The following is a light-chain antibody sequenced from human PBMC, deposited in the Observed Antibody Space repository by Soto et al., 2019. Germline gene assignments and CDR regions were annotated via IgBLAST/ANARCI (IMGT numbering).Light chain of an antibody. CDR3: QKSYNTLPT. CDR1: QSISTY. J-gene: IGKJ1*01. V-gene: IGKV1-39*01. Sequence: DIQMTQSPSSLSASVGDRVTITCRASQSISTYLNWYQQKPGKAPKLLIYAASTLQSGVPSRFSGSGSGTDFTPTISSLQPADFATYSSQKSYNTLPTFGQGTKVNIK. CDR2: AAS.